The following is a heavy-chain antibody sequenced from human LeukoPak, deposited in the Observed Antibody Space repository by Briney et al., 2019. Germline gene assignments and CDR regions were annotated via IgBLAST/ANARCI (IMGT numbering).Heavy chain of an antibody. V-gene: IGHV4-39*07. CDR2: MSYSGSS. CDR3: ARDFAQILGAFDI. D-gene: IGHD3-3*01. J-gene: IGHJ3*02. Sequence: SETLSLTCTVSGGSISSSSFYWGWIRQPPGKGLEWIGSMSYSGSSYHNPFLKSRVTISVDTSENQFSLKLSSATAADTAVYYCARDFAQILGAFDIWGQGTMVTVSS. CDR1: GGSISSSSFY.